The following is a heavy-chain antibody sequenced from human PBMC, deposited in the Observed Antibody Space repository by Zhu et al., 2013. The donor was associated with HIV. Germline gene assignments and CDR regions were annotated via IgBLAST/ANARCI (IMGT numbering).Heavy chain of an antibody. Sequence: QVQLQESGPGLVKPSETLSLTCTVSGGSISSYYWSWIRQPPGKGLEWIGYIYYSGSTNYNPSLKSRVTISVDTSKNQFSLKLSSVTAADTAVYYCARAGRGYCSGGSCLYGMDVWGQGTTGHRLL. D-gene: IGHD2-15*01. CDR1: GGSISSYY. CDR2: IYYSGST. V-gene: IGHV4-59*08. CDR3: ARAGRGYCSGGSCLYGMDV. J-gene: IGHJ6*02.